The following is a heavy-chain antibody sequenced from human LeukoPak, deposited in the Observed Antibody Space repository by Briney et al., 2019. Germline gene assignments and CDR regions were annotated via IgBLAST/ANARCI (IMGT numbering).Heavy chain of an antibody. D-gene: IGHD6-6*01. Sequence: SETLSLTCTVSGGSISSYYWSWIRQPPGKGLEWIGYIYYSGSTNYNPSLKSRVTISVDTSKNQFSLKLSSVTAADTAVYYCARGGSSFGRSYYYYYMDVWGKGTTVTVSS. V-gene: IGHV4-59*01. CDR1: GGSISSYY. CDR2: IYYSGST. CDR3: ARGGSSFGRSYYYYYMDV. J-gene: IGHJ6*03.